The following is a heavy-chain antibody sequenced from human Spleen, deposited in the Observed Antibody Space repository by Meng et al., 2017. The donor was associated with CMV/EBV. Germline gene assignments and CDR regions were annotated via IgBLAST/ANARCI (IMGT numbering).Heavy chain of an antibody. CDR2: INRRGST. Sequence: SETLSLTCAVYGGSLSGYYWSWIRQPPGKGLEWIGEINRRGSTNYTPSLKSRITISIDTSNNRFSLELSSVTAADTAVYYCARQGRVYFDYWGQGSLVTVSS. CDR3: ARQGRVYFDY. J-gene: IGHJ4*02. V-gene: IGHV4-34*01. CDR1: GGSLSGYY.